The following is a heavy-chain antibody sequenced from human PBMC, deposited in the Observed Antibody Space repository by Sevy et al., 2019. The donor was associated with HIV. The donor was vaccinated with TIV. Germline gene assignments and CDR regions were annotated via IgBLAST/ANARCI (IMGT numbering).Heavy chain of an antibody. D-gene: IGHD3-22*01. Sequence: GGSLRLSCAASGFTFSSYSMNWVRQAPGKGLEWVSSISSSSSYIYYADSVKGRFTISRDNAKNSLYLQMNSLRAEDTAVYYCVRTPLTMIVVVPLDYWGQGTLVTVSS. CDR1: GFTFSSYS. J-gene: IGHJ4*02. CDR3: VRTPLTMIVVVPLDY. V-gene: IGHV3-21*01. CDR2: ISSSSSYI.